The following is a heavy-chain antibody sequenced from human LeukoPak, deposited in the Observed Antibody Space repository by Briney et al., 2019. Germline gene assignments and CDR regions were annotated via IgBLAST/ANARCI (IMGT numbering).Heavy chain of an antibody. CDR3: ARAETMVR. D-gene: IGHD3-10*01. J-gene: IGHJ4*02. Sequence: KAGGSLRLSCAASGFTFSNAWMSWVRQAPGKGLEWVSSISSSSSYIYYADSVKGRFTISRDNAKNSLYLQMNSLRAEDTAVYYCARAETMVRWGQGTLVTVSS. V-gene: IGHV3-21*01. CDR1: GFTFSNAW. CDR2: ISSSSSYI.